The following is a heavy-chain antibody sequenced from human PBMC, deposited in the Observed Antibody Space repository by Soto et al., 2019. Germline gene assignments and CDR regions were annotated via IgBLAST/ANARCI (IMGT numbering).Heavy chain of an antibody. D-gene: IGHD6-13*01. J-gene: IGHJ4*02. CDR1: GGTFSSYA. V-gene: IGHV1-69*01. CDR2: IIPSFGTA. CDR3: ARDRQQVGAAGYFDY. Sequence: QVQLVQSGAEVKKPGSSVKVSCKASGGTFSSYAISWVRQAPGQGLEWMGGIIPSFGTANYAQKFQGRVTITADESTSTAYMELSSLRSEDTAVYYCARDRQQVGAAGYFDYWGQGTLVTVSS.